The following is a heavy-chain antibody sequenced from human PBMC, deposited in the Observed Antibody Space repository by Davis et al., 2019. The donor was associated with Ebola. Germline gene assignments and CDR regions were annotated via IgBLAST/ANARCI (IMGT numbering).Heavy chain of an antibody. D-gene: IGHD3-10*01. CDR3: ARLGYYYGSGSYSNNWFDP. J-gene: IGHJ5*02. CDR1: GYSFTSYW. V-gene: IGHV5-10-1*01. CDR2: IDPSDSYT. Sequence: GESLKISCKGSGYSFTSYWIAWVRQMPGKGLEWMGRIDPSDSYTDYSPSFQGHVSISADKSISTAYLQWSSLKASDTAMYYCARLGYYYGSGSYSNNWFDPWGQGTLVTVSS.